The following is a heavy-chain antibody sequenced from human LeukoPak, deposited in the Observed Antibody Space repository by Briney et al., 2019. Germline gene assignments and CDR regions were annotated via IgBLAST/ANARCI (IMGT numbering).Heavy chain of an antibody. CDR1: GYSFTSYW. V-gene: IGHV5-51*01. CDR2: IYPGDSDT. CDR3: ARQGEDYYDSSGYESYDY. J-gene: IGHJ4*02. D-gene: IGHD3-22*01. Sequence: GESLKISCKGSGYSFTSYWIGWVRQMPGKGQEWMGIIYPGDSDTRYSPSFQGQVTISADKSISTAYLQWSSLKASDTAMYYCARQGEDYYDSSGYESYDYWGQGTLVTVSS.